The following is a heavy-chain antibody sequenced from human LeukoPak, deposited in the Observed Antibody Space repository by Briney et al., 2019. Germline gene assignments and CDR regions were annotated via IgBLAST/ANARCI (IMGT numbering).Heavy chain of an antibody. V-gene: IGHV1-69*05. J-gene: IGHJ4*02. CDR3: ARDCPRKGLDY. CDR1: GGTFSSYA. CDR2: IIPIFGTA. Sequence: ASVKVSCKASGGTFSSYAISWVRQAPGQGLEWMGRIIPIFGTANYAQKLQGRVTMTTDTSTCTAYMELGSLRSDDTAVYYCARDCPRKGLDYWGQGTLVTVSS.